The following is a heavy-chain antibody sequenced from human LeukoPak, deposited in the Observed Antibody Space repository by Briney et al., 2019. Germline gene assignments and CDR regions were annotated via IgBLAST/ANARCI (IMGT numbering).Heavy chain of an antibody. J-gene: IGHJ4*02. CDR3: ARGQTWIRSRRGGGFDY. CDR1: GGSFSGYY. V-gene: IGHV4-34*01. CDR2: INHSGST. D-gene: IGHD5-18*01. Sequence: KPSETLSLTCAVYGGSFSGYYWSWIRQPPGKGLEWIGEINHSGSTNYNPSLKSRVTISVDTPKNQFSLKLSSVTAADTAVYYCARGQTWIRSRRGGGFDYWGQGTLVTVSS.